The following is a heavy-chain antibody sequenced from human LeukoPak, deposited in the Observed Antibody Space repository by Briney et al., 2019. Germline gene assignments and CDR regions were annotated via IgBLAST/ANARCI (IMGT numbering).Heavy chain of an antibody. D-gene: IGHD3-3*01. V-gene: IGHV3-7*01. Sequence: GSLRLSCAASGFTFSSYWMNWARQAPGKGLEWVTSINHNGNVNYYVDSVKGRFAISRDNAKNSLYLQMNSLRAEDTAVYYCATIFGVVTPVGDAFDIWGQGTMVTVSS. CDR2: INHNGNVN. J-gene: IGHJ3*02. CDR3: ATIFGVVTPVGDAFDI. CDR1: GFTFSSYW.